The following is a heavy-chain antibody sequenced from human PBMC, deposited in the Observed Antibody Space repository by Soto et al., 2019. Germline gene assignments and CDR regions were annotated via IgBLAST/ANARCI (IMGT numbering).Heavy chain of an antibody. D-gene: IGHD2-8*01. Sequence: ASVKVSCKASGYTFTSYGISWVRQAPGQGLEWMGWISAYNGNTNYAQKLQGRVTMTTDTSTSTAYMELRSLRSDDTAVYYCGREEGCTNGVCYTGAGYYYYMDVWGKGTTVTVSS. CDR2: ISAYNGNT. CDR3: GREEGCTNGVCYTGAGYYYYMDV. CDR1: GYTFTSYG. J-gene: IGHJ6*03. V-gene: IGHV1-18*01.